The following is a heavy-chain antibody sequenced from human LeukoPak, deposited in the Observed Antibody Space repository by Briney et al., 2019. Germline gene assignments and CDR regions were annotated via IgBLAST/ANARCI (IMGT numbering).Heavy chain of an antibody. D-gene: IGHD3-16*02. CDR1: GGSFSGYY. Sequence: SETLSLTCAVYGGSFSGYYWSWIRQPPGKGLEWIGEINHSGSTNYNPSLKSRVTISVDTSKNQFSLKLSSVTAADTAVYYCARHRPMITFGGVIVRGCNCFDYWGQGTLVTVSS. CDR3: ARHRPMITFGGVIVRGCNCFDY. J-gene: IGHJ4*02. V-gene: IGHV4-34*01. CDR2: INHSGST.